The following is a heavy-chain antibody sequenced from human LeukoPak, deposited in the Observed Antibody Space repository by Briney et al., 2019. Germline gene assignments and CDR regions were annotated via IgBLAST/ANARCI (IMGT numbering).Heavy chain of an antibody. Sequence: GGSLRLSCAASGFTFSSYGMHWVRQAPGEGLEWVSFITGSGTIIYYADSVKGRFTISRDNAKNSVYLQMNSLRAEDTAVYYCARGITELDYWGQGTLVTVSS. V-gene: IGHV3-48*01. D-gene: IGHD3-10*01. CDR1: GFTFSSYG. CDR3: ARGITELDY. J-gene: IGHJ4*02. CDR2: ITGSGTII.